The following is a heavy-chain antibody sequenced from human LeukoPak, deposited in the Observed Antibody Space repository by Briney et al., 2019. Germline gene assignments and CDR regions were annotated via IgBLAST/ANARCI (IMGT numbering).Heavy chain of an antibody. J-gene: IGHJ6*03. Sequence: SETLSLTCTVSGGSISSYYWSWIRQPPGKGLEWIGYIYYSGSTNYNPSLKSRVTISVDTSKNQFSLKLSSVTAADTAVYYCARAGYYGSGQVAYYYMDVWGKGTTVTISS. D-gene: IGHD3-10*01. CDR1: GGSISSYY. CDR2: IYYSGST. V-gene: IGHV4-59*01. CDR3: ARAGYYGSGQVAYYYMDV.